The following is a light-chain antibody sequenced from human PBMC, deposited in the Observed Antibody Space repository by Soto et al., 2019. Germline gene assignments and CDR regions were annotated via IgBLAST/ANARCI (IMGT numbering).Light chain of an antibody. V-gene: IGKV1-39*01. J-gene: IGKJ1*01. Sequence: DIQMTQSPSSLSAFVGDRVTITCRASQNINKYLNWYQQKPGRGPTLLIYAASSLQSGVPSRFSGSGSGTDFTLTISSLQPEDFATYYCQESYSIPTWTFGQGTKVDIK. CDR2: AAS. CDR1: QNINKY. CDR3: QESYSIPTWT.